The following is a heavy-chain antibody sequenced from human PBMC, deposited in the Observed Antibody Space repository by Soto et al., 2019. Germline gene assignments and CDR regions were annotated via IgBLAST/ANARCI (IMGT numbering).Heavy chain of an antibody. CDR1: GGTFSNYA. CDR2: IIPLSGTP. V-gene: IGHV1-69*06. Sequence: QVQLVQSGAEVKKPGSSVKVACKASGGTFSNYALTWVRQAPGQGLEWMGGIIPLSGTPNYAQKFQGRVTITADKSTTTVYMELSGLRSDDTAVYYCTRGIQLWSWGQGTLVTVSS. CDR3: TRGIQLWS. J-gene: IGHJ5*02. D-gene: IGHD5-18*01.